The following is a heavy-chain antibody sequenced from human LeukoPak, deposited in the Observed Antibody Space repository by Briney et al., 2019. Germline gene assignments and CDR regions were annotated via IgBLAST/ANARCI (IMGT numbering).Heavy chain of an antibody. Sequence: GGSLRLSCAAAGLTFSSYAMSWVRQAPGKGLEWVSAISGSGGSTYYADSVKGRFTISRDNSKNTLYLQMNSLRAEDTAVYYCARDHSSGWYVDWFDPWGQGTLVTVSS. CDR1: GLTFSSYA. J-gene: IGHJ5*02. CDR2: ISGSGGST. CDR3: ARDHSSGWYVDWFDP. V-gene: IGHV3-23*01. D-gene: IGHD6-19*01.